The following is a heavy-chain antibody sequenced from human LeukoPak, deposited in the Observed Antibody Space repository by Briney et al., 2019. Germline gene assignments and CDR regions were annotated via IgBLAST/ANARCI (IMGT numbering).Heavy chain of an antibody. J-gene: IGHJ4*02. CDR2: MDPSDSYS. D-gene: IGHD2-2*01. V-gene: IGHV5-10-1*01. CDR3: ARRCSSNSCPFEY. CDR1: GYRFTSYW. Sequence: PGESLRISCKGSGYRFTSYWITWVRQMPGKGLEWMGRMDPSDSYSNYSPSFQGHVTISADKSISTAYLQWSSLKASDTAMYYCARRCSSNSCPFEYWGQGTLVTVSS.